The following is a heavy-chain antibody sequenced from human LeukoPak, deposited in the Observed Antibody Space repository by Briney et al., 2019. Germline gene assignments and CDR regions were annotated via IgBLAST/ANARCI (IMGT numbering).Heavy chain of an antibody. J-gene: IGHJ6*03. CDR1: GGSISNFSYY. Sequence: PSETLSLTCTVSGGSISNFSYYWSWIRQPAGKGLEWIGRIYTSGSTNYNPSLKSRVTMSVDTSKNQFSLKLSSVTAADTAVYYCARGAAAGPQIFYYYYYMDVWGKGTTVTISS. V-gene: IGHV4-4*07. CDR3: ARGAAAGPQIFYYYYYMDV. D-gene: IGHD6-13*01. CDR2: IYTSGST.